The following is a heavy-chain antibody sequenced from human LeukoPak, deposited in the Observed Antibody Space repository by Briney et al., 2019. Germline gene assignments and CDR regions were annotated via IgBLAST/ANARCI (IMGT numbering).Heavy chain of an antibody. D-gene: IGHD1-1*01. CDR2: IYYRSKWYN. Sequence: SQTLSLTCAISGDSVSSNSAAWNWIRQSPSRGLEWLGRIYYRSKWYNDYAVSVRSRITIDPDTSKNQFSLQLNSETPEDAAMYYCARGNWNDLDLDYWGQGTLVTVSS. V-gene: IGHV6-1*01. CDR1: GDSVSSNSAA. CDR3: ARGNWNDLDLDY. J-gene: IGHJ4*02.